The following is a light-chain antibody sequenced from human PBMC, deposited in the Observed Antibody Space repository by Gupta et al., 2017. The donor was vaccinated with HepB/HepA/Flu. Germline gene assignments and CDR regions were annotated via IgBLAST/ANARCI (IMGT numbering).Light chain of an antibody. Sequence: NLMLTQPHSVSESPGKTITLSCTRSSGSIDTNYVQWYQQRPGSAPTLVIDDDERTPSGVPARFSGATDSSSTAASLTISGLKMEDEGYYYCPTYDDTNHWVFGGGTKVTVL. V-gene: IGLV6-57*03. CDR1: SGSIDTNY. CDR3: PTYDDTNHWV. J-gene: IGLJ3*02. CDR2: DDE.